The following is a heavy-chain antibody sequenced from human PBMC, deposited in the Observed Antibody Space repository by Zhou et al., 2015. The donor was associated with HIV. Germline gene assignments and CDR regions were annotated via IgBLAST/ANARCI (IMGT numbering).Heavy chain of an antibody. V-gene: IGHV1-69*01. D-gene: IGHD2-15*01. J-gene: IGHJ6*02. CDR2: IITKFETP. Sequence: QVQLVQSGAELKKPGSAVKVSCKASGGTFSDYAVSWVRQAPGEGLEWMGGIITKFETPNYAQKFRGRVTITADEPTNTVYMELSGLRFDDTAVYYCAKGGVVRQEGLHDYHYDMDVWGQGTTVTVSS. CDR3: AKGGVVRQEGLHDYHYDMDV. CDR1: GGTFSDYA.